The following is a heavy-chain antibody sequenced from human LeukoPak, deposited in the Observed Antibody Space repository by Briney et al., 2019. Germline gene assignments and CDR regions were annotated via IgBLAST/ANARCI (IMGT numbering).Heavy chain of an antibody. CDR3: ASNGITMVRGPYYYYYYMDV. J-gene: IGHJ6*03. D-gene: IGHD3-10*01. CDR2: ISRRSSYI. V-gene: IGHV3-21*01. Sequence: GGSLTLSCAASGFTFSSYSMNWVRQAAGKGLDGVSSISRRSSYIYYADSVKGRSTISRDNAKNSLYLQMNSLRAEDTAVYYCASNGITMVRGPYYYYYYMDVWGKGTTVTVSS. CDR1: GFTFSSYS.